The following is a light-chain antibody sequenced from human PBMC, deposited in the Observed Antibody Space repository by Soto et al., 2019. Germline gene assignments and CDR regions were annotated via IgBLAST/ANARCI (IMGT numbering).Light chain of an antibody. J-gene: IGKJ4*01. CDR3: QQYEDLPLT. Sequence: DVQMTQSPSSLSSSVGDRVIITCKANQSIANFLNWFQHKPGQAPQLLISDASHLDLGVSSRFSGSRSGTDFVLEISNLQSEDVATYFCQQYEDLPLTFGGGTKVDI. CDR2: DAS. CDR1: QSIANF. V-gene: IGKV1-33*01.